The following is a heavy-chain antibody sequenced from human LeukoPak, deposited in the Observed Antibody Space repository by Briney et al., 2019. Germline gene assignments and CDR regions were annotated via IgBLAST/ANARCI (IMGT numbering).Heavy chain of an antibody. J-gene: IGHJ4*02. Sequence: GASVKVSCKASGYTFTSYYMHWVRQAPGQGLEWMGLINPTGGSTGYAQKFQGRVTITADESTSTAYMELSSLRSEDTAVYYCSTVEAAAGNPFDYWGQGTLVTVSS. V-gene: IGHV1-46*01. D-gene: IGHD6-13*01. CDR2: INPTGGST. CDR1: GYTFTSYY. CDR3: STVEAAAGNPFDY.